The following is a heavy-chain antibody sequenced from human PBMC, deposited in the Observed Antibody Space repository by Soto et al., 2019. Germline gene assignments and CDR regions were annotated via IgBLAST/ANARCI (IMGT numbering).Heavy chain of an antibody. CDR2: ISYDGSNK. Sequence: QVQLVESGGGVVQPGRSLRLSCAASGFTFSSYAMHWVRQAPGKGLEWGAVISYDGSNKYYADSVKGRFTISRDNSKNTLYLQMNSLRAEDTAVYYCARLYRQWLVIQWSYFDYWGQGTLVTVSS. J-gene: IGHJ4*02. CDR3: ARLYRQWLVIQWSYFDY. D-gene: IGHD6-19*01. V-gene: IGHV3-30-3*01. CDR1: GFTFSSYA.